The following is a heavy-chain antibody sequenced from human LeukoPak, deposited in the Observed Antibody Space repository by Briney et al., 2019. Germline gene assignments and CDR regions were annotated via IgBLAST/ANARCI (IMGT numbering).Heavy chain of an antibody. Sequence: GGSLRLSCAASGFTVSSNYMSWVRQAPGKGLEWVSVIYSGGSTYYADSVKGRFTISRDNSKNTLYLQMNSLRAEDTAVCYCASTNTAMPYDAFDIWGQGTMVTVSS. D-gene: IGHD5-18*01. CDR2: IYSGGST. V-gene: IGHV3-53*01. CDR1: GFTVSSNY. J-gene: IGHJ3*02. CDR3: ASTNTAMPYDAFDI.